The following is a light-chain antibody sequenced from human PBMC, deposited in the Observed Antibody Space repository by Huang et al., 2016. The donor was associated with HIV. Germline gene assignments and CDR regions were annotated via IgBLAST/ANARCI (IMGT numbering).Light chain of an antibody. CDR3: QQYNTNFT. V-gene: IGKV1-5*03. J-gene: IGKJ4*01. CDR1: QNINSW. CDR2: KAS. Sequence: DIQMTQSPSTLSASVGDRVTITCRASQNINSWLALYQQKTGKAPRLLIYKASNLEIGVPSRFRCSGSGTEFTLTITSLQAEDFATYFCQQYNTNFTFGGGTRV.